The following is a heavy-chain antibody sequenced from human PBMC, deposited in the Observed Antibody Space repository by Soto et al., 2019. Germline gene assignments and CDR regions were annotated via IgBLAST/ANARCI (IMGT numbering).Heavy chain of an antibody. CDR3: AGRGSFTWFEP. V-gene: IGHV4-30-2*01. Sequence: SGTLSLTCAVSGVTIDSGGYSWSWISQTQEKGLEWIGYIYRDGRTSYTPSLKSRVTISMDRSKSLLSLRLTSVTAADTAVYYCAGRGSFTWFEPWGQGALVTVSS. CDR1: GVTIDSGGYS. D-gene: IGHD3-16*01. J-gene: IGHJ5*02. CDR2: IYRDGRT.